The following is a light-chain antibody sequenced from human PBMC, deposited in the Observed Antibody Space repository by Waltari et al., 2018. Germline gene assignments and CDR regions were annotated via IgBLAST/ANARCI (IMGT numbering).Light chain of an antibody. CDR2: DEN. J-gene: IGLJ1*01. CDR3: NTRDISGDHLV. CDR1: GLRTFY. V-gene: IGLV3-19*01. Sequence: SSEMTQEPAVSVALGQTVRITCQGGGLRTFYANWYQQKPGQAPLLVIYDENNRPSGIPDRCSGSRSGNTASLTISGAQAEDEADYYCNTRDISGDHLVFGSGTKVTVL.